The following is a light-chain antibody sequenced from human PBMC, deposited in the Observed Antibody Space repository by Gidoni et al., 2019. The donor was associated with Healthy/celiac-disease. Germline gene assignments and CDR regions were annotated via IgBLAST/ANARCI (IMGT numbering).Light chain of an antibody. CDR3: QQYNIYRT. Sequence: DIKMPQSPSTLSASVGDRVTITCRASQSSSSWLAWYQQKPGKAPKLLFDKASSVESGVPSRFGCSGAGTDFTLTISSLQPDNFATYCCQQYNIYRTFXXXTKVEI. CDR2: KAS. CDR1: QSSSSW. J-gene: IGKJ1*01. V-gene: IGKV1-5*03.